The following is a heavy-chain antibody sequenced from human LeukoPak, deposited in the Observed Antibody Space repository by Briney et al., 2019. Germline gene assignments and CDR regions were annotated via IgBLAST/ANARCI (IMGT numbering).Heavy chain of an antibody. CDR3: AREYGSGSSSRFDY. J-gene: IGHJ4*02. CDR2: IYYSGST. D-gene: IGHD3-10*01. Sequence: SETLSLTCTVSGGSISSSSYYWGWIRQPPGKGLEWIGSIYYSGSTYYNPSLKSRVTISVDTSKNQFSLKLSSVTAADTAVYYCAREYGSGSSSRFDYWGQGTLVTVSS. CDR1: GGSISSSSYY. V-gene: IGHV4-39*07.